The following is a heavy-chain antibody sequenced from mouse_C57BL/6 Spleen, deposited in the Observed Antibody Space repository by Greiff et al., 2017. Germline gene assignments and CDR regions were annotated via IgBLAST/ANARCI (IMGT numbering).Heavy chain of an antibody. V-gene: IGHV5-6*01. CDR3: ARHKDLGHYAMDY. J-gene: IGHJ4*01. Sequence: EVQGVESGGDLVKPGGSLKLSCAASGFTFSSYGMSWVRQTPDKRLEWVATISSGGSYTYYPDSVKGRFTISRDNAKNTLYLQMSSLKSEDTAMYYCARHKDLGHYAMDYWGQGTSVTVSS. D-gene: IGHD3-1*01. CDR2: ISSGGSYT. CDR1: GFTFSSYG.